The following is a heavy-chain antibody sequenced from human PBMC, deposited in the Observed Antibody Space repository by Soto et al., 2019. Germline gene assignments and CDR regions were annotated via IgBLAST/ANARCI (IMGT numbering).Heavy chain of an antibody. J-gene: IGHJ3*02. D-gene: IGHD3-3*01. CDR1: GFTVSSNY. CDR3: ARVSASYYDFWSGYGGDAFDI. V-gene: IGHV3-53*01. Sequence: GGSLRLSCAASGFTVSSNYMSWVRQAPGKGLEWVSVIYSGGSTYYADSVKGRFTISRDNSKNALYLQMNSLRAEDTAVYYCARVSASYYDFWSGYGGDAFDIRGQGTMVTVSS. CDR2: IYSGGST.